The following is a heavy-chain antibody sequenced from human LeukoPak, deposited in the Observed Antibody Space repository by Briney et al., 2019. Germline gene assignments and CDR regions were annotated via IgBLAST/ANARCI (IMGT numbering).Heavy chain of an antibody. CDR2: IIPIFGTA. V-gene: IGHV1-69*13. CDR3: ARDRCSSTSCHYYYYMDV. J-gene: IGHJ6*03. D-gene: IGHD2-2*01. CDR1: GGTFSSYA. Sequence: ASVKVSCKASGGTFSSYAISWVRQAPGQGLEWMGGIIPIFGTANYAQKFQGRVTITADESTSTAYMELSSLRPEDTAVYYCARDRCSSTSCHYYYYMDVWGKGTTVTVSS.